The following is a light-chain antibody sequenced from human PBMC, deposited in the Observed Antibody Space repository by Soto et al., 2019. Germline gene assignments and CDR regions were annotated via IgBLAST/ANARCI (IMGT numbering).Light chain of an antibody. J-gene: IGKJ5*01. CDR3: QQYNSWTTIT. CDR1: QSISSK. Sequence: EIVMTQSPATLSVSPGERATLSCRASQSISSKLGWYQQRPGQAPRLLIYGASTRAPGIPARFSGSGSGTEFTLTISSRQSEDSAVYYCQQYNSWTTITFGQGTRLEIK. V-gene: IGKV3-15*01. CDR2: GAS.